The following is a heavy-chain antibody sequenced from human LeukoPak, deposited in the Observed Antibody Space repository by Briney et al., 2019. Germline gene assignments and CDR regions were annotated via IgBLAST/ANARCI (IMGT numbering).Heavy chain of an antibody. Sequence: SETLSLTCTVSGGSISSSSYYWGWIRQPPGKGLEWIGEINHSGSTNYNPSLKSRVTISVDTSKNQFSLKLSSVTAADTAVYYCASSSSWYRFNSYWGQGTLVTVSS. J-gene: IGHJ4*02. D-gene: IGHD6-13*01. CDR3: ASSSSWYRFNSY. V-gene: IGHV4-39*07. CDR1: GGSISSSSYY. CDR2: INHSGST.